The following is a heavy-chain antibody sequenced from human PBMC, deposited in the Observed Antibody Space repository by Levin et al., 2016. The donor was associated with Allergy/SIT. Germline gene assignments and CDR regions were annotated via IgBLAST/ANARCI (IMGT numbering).Heavy chain of an antibody. CDR1: GYTFTSYA. Sequence: ASVKVSCKASGYTFTSYAMHWVRQAPGQRLEWMGWINAGNGNTKYSQKFQGRVTITRDTSASTAYMELSSLRSEDTAVYYCARENRGDSPQFGYYYYYMDVWGKGTTVTVSS. D-gene: IGHD2-21*02. CDR2: INAGNGNT. V-gene: IGHV1-3*01. J-gene: IGHJ6*03. CDR3: ARENRGDSPQFGYYYYYMDV.